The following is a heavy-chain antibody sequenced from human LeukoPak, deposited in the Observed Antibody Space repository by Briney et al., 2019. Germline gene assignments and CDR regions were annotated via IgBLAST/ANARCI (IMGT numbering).Heavy chain of an antibody. V-gene: IGHV4-59*01. CDR3: SGGRNTLSP. CDR2: IYYTGST. Sequence: PSETLSLTCSVSGGSITTYFWTWIRQPPGKGLEWIGYIYYTGSTNYNPSLKSRVTMSVDPSKNQISLKLTSVTAADTAVYYCSGGRNTLSPWGQGSLVTVSS. J-gene: IGHJ5*02. CDR1: GGSITTYF.